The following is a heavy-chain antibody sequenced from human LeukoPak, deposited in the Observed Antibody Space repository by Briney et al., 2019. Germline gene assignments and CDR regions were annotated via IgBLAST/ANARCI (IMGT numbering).Heavy chain of an antibody. Sequence: GSLRLSCAASGFTFTSYSMNWVRQAPGKGLEWVSYISSSGNTTYNADSVKGRFSITRDNAKNSLYLQMNSLRAEDTAVYYCARDGGSAWFLDYWGQGTLVTVSS. D-gene: IGHD6-19*01. CDR2: ISSSGNTT. CDR1: GFTFTSYS. V-gene: IGHV3-48*04. CDR3: ARDGGSAWFLDY. J-gene: IGHJ4*02.